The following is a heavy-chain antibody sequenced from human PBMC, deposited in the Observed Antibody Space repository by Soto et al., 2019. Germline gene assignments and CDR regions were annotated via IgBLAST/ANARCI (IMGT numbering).Heavy chain of an antibody. D-gene: IGHD1-26*01. Sequence: QVQLVQCGAEVKKPGSSVKVSCKASGGTFSSYSINWVRQAPGQGLEWMGEIIPIFGTANCANKVQGRVTITAEESTSTAYMELSSLRSEDRAVYYCARDGGRHSGGIDYWGQGTLVTVTS. CDR3: ARDGGRHSGGIDY. CDR2: IIPIFGTA. CDR1: GGTFSSYS. V-gene: IGHV1-69*01. J-gene: IGHJ4*02.